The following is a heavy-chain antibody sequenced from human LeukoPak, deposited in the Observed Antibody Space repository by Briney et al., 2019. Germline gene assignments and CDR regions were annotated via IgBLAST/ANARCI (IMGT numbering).Heavy chain of an antibody. V-gene: IGHV4-59*01. J-gene: IGHJ4*02. Sequence: SETLSLTCTVSGGSISTYYWSWIRQPPGKGLEWIGYIYYGGSTNYNPSLKGRVTISVDTSKNQFSLKVSSVTAADTAVYYCARGVGSLSPVNYWGQGTLVTVSS. CDR1: GGSISTYY. CDR2: IYYGGST. D-gene: IGHD1-26*01. CDR3: ARGVGSLSPVNY.